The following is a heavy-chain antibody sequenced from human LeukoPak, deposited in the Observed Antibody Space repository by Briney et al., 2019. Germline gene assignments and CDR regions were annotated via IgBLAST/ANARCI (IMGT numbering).Heavy chain of an antibody. V-gene: IGHV1-69*05. CDR3: ASRGLEENWFGP. D-gene: IGHD3/OR15-3a*01. CDR2: IIPIFGTA. J-gene: IGHJ5*02. CDR1: GGTFSSYA. Sequence: SVKVSCKASGGTFSSYAISWVRQAPGQGLEWMGGIIPIFGTANYAQKFQGRVTITTDESTSTAYMELSGLRSEDTAVYYCASRGLEENWFGPWGQGTLVTVSS.